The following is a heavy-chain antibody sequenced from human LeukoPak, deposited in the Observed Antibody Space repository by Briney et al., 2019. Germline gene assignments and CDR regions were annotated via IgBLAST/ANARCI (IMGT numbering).Heavy chain of an antibody. Sequence: GGSLRLSCAASGFTFTSYAMHWVRQAPGKGLEYVSAICSNGGSTYYANSVKGRFTISRDNSKSTLYLQMGSLRAEDMAVYYCARRSSGWYSDYWGQGTLVTVSS. CDR3: ARRSSGWYSDY. V-gene: IGHV3-64*01. J-gene: IGHJ4*02. CDR1: GFTFTSYA. CDR2: ICSNGGST. D-gene: IGHD6-19*01.